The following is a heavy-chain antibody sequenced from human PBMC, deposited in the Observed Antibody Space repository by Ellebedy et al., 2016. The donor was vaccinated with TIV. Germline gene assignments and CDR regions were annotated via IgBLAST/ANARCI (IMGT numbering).Heavy chain of an antibody. CDR3: ALYSSSSRRAFDI. J-gene: IGHJ3*02. CDR2: IIPILGIA. D-gene: IGHD6-6*01. CDR1: GGTFSSYA. Sequence: ASVKVSCKASGGTFSSYAISWVRQAPGQGLEWMGRIIPILGIANYAQKFQGRVTITADKSTSTAYMELSSLRSEDTAVYYCALYSSSSRRAFDIWGQGTMVTVSS. V-gene: IGHV1-69*04.